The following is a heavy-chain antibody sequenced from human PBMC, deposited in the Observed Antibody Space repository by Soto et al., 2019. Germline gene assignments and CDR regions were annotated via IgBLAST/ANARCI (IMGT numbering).Heavy chain of an antibody. CDR3: ARRYGDYFDF. CDR1: GGSISSYY. CDR2: IYYSGGT. V-gene: IGHV4-59*08. D-gene: IGHD4-17*01. Sequence: QVQLQESGPGLVKPSETLSLTCTVSGGSISSYYWSWIRQPPGKGLEWIGYIYYSGGTNYNPSLKSGVTISVATSKNQFSLKLSSVTAADTAVYYCARRYGDYFDFWGQGTLVTVSP. J-gene: IGHJ4*02.